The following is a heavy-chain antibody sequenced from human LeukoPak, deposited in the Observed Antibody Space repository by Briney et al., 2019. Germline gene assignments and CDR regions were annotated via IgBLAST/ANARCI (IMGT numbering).Heavy chain of an antibody. CDR1: GFTVSSNY. J-gene: IGHJ6*03. V-gene: IGHV3-53*01. CDR2: IYSGGST. CDR3: AISVATRRVYYYYYDMDV. D-gene: IGHD5-12*01. Sequence: AGGSLRLSCAASGFTVSSNYMSWVRQAPGKGLEWVSVIYSGGSTYYADSVKGRFTISRDNSKNTLYLQMNSLRAEDTAVYYCAISVATRRVYYYYYDMDVWGKGTTVTVSS.